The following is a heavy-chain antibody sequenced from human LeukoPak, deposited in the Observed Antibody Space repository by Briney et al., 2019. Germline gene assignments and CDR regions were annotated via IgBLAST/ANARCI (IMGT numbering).Heavy chain of an antibody. CDR3: AKDGTSSWCGEFDY. V-gene: IGHV3-30*18. Sequence: QTGGSLRLSCAASGFIFSNYGMHWVRQAPGKGLEWVAVMSYDGSNKYYADSVKGRFTISRDNSRNTLYLQMDSLRGEDTAVYFCAKDGTSSWCGEFDYWGQGALVTASS. D-gene: IGHD6-13*01. CDR1: GFIFSNYG. CDR2: MSYDGSNK. J-gene: IGHJ4*02.